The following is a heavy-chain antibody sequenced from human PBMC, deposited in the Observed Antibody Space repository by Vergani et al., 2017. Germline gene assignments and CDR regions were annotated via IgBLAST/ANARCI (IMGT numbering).Heavy chain of an antibody. D-gene: IGHD5-12*01. CDR1: GFTFSSYG. V-gene: IGHV3-30*18. Sequence: QVQLVESGGGVVQPGRSLRLSCAASGFTFSSYGMHWVRQAPGKGLEWVAVISYDGSNKYYADSVKGRFTISRDNSKNTLYLQMNSLRAEDTAVYYCAKDQRFYSAYSWKFYGVDIWGRGTMVTVSS. CDR2: ISYDGSNK. CDR3: AKDQRFYSAYSWKFYGVDI. J-gene: IGHJ3*02.